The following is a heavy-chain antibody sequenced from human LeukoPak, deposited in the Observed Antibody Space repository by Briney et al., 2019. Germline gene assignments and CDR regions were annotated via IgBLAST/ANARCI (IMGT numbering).Heavy chain of an antibody. V-gene: IGHV1-69*05. Sequence: GSSVKVSCKASGGTFSSYAISWVRQAPGQGLEWMGGIIPIFGTANYAQKFQGRVTITTDESTSTAYMELSSLRSEDTAVYYCARGGWFGELLSLSYWGQGTLVTVSS. J-gene: IGHJ4*02. CDR2: IIPIFGTA. CDR3: ARGGWFGELLSLSY. D-gene: IGHD3-10*01. CDR1: GGTFSSYA.